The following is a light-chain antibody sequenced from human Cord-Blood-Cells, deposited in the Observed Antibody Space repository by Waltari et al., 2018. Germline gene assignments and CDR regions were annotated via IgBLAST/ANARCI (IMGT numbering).Light chain of an antibody. V-gene: IGLV2-23*01. CDR3: CSYAGSSTYV. CDR2: EGS. CDR1: SRDVGRYNL. Sequence: QSALTQPASVSGCPGQSITLSCTGTSRDVGRYNLVSWSQQHPGKAPKLMIYEGSKRPSGVSNRFSGSKSGNTASLTISGRQAEDEADYYCCSYAGSSTYVFGTGTKVTVL. J-gene: IGLJ1*01.